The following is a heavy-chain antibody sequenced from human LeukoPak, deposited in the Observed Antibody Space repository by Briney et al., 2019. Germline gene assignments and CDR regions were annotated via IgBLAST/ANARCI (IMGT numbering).Heavy chain of an antibody. CDR3: ARGAGCSSTSCHGVFDY. Sequence: PGGSLRLSCAASGFTFSSYWMTWVRQAPGKGLEWVANIKQDGSEKYYVDSVKGRFTISRDNAKNSLYLQMNSLRAEDTAVYYCARGAGCSSTSCHGVFDYWGQGTLVTVSS. D-gene: IGHD2-2*01. V-gene: IGHV3-7*03. J-gene: IGHJ4*02. CDR2: IKQDGSEK. CDR1: GFTFSSYW.